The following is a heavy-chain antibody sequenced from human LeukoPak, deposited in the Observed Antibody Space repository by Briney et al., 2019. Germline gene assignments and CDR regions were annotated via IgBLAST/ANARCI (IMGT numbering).Heavy chain of an antibody. CDR1: GGSISSYY. J-gene: IGHJ4*02. Sequence: SETLSLTCTVSGGSISSYYWSWIRQPPWKGLEWIGYIYYSGSTNYNPSLKSRVTISVDTSKNQFSLKLSSVTAADTAVYYCARAQRGAQLWLQSWGQGTLVTVSS. V-gene: IGHV4-59*01. D-gene: IGHD5-18*01. CDR2: IYYSGST. CDR3: ARAQRGAQLWLQS.